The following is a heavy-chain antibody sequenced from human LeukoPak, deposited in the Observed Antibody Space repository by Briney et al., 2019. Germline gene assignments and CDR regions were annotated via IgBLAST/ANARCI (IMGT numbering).Heavy chain of an antibody. V-gene: IGHV3-33*01. J-gene: IGHJ4*02. CDR1: GFTFSSHG. CDR2: IWYDGINK. CDR3: ARDRSGYFHLDY. Sequence: GTSLRLSCAASGFTFSSHGMHWVRQAPGKGLEWVAFIWYDGINKYYADSVKGRFTISRDNSKNTLYLQMNSLRAEDTAVYYCARDRSGYFHLDYWGQGTRVTGSS. D-gene: IGHD3-22*01.